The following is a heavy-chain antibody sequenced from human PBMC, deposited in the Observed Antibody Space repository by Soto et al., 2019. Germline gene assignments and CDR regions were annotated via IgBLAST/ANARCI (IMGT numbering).Heavy chain of an antibody. CDR1: GYTFTSFA. CDR3: ARFCSSSLCYAAFDY. D-gene: IGHD2-2*01. Sequence: QVQRVQSGAEVRKPGASVKVSCKASGYTFTSFAINWVRQAPGQRLEWVGWINAGNGATTYSQNFQGRVTITRDTSANTASMELRSLRSEDTGVFYCARFCSSSLCYAAFDYWGQGTLVTVSS. V-gene: IGHV1-3*01. J-gene: IGHJ4*02. CDR2: INAGNGAT.